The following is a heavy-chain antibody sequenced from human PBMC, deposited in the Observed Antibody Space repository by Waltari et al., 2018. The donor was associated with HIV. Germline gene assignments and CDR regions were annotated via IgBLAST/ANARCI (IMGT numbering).Heavy chain of an antibody. J-gene: IGHJ6*02. CDR1: AYTLTESP. CDR2: FDPEDGET. CDR3: ATAPAATRAPYYYYYGMDV. Sequence: QVQLVQSGAEVKQPGASVKVSCRVSAYTLTESPMHCARLPSGNVHEWMGGFDPEDGETIYARKFQGRVTMTEDTSTDTAYMELSSLRSEDTAVYYCATAPAATRAPYYYYYGMDVWGQGTTVTVSS. V-gene: IGHV1-24*01. D-gene: IGHD2-2*01.